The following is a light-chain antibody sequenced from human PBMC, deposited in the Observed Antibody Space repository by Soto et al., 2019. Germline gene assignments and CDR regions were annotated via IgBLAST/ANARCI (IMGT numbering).Light chain of an antibody. CDR3: SLYAGRNNYVV. Sequence: QSALTQPPSASGSPGQSVTISCTGTSSDVGGYNYVSWYQQHPGKAPKLMIYEVSKRPSGVPDRFSGSKSGNTASLTVSGLQAEDEADYYCSLYAGRNNYVVFGGGTKLTVL. V-gene: IGLV2-8*01. J-gene: IGLJ2*01. CDR2: EVS. CDR1: SSDVGGYNY.